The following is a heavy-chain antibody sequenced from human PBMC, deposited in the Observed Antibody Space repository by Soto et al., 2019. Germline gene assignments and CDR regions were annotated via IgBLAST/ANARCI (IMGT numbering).Heavy chain of an antibody. CDR3: EKYFKLSVRPDYFDY. CDR2: ISGSGGST. Sequence: EGSLRLSCAASGFTFSSYAMSWVRQAPGKGLEWVSAISGSGGSTYYADSVKGRFTISRDNSKNTLYLQVNSLRAEDTAVYYCEKYFKLSVRPDYFDYWGQGTLVTVSS. J-gene: IGHJ4*02. V-gene: IGHV3-23*01. D-gene: IGHD4-4*01. CDR1: GFTFSSYA.